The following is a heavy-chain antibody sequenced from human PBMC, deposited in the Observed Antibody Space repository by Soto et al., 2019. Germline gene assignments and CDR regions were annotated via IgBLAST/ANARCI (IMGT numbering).Heavy chain of an antibody. CDR1: AGSISSSSYY. CDR3: ARQSSGWYRQNFDY. D-gene: IGHD6-19*01. CDR2: IYYSGST. Sequence: QLQLQESGPGLVKPSENLSLTCTVSAGSISSSSYYWGWIRQPPGKGLEWIGSIYYSGSTYYIPSLKSRVTISVDTSKNQFSLRLSSVTAADTAVYYCARQSSGWYRQNFDYWGQGTLVTVSS. V-gene: IGHV4-39*01. J-gene: IGHJ4*02.